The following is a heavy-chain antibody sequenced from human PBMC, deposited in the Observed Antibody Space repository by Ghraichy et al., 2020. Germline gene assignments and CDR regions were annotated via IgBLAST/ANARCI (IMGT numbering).Heavy chain of an antibody. Sequence: ASVKVSCKASGYTFTGYYMHWVRQAPGQGLEWMGWINPNSGGTNYAQKFQGRVTMTRDTSISTAYMELSRLRSDDTAVYYCASHPPPGRYCSGGSCYSDYYYGMDVWGQGTTVTVSS. CDR3: ASHPPPGRYCSGGSCYSDYYYGMDV. D-gene: IGHD2-15*01. J-gene: IGHJ6*02. CDR2: INPNSGGT. CDR1: GYTFTGYY. V-gene: IGHV1-2*02.